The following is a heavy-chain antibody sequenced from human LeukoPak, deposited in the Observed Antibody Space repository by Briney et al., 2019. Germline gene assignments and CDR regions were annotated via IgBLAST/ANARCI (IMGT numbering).Heavy chain of an antibody. CDR2: TYYRSRWSN. J-gene: IGHJ1*01. CDR1: GDSVSSNIAS. CDR3: ARSGYYAEYFQH. V-gene: IGHV6-1*01. D-gene: IGHD3-3*01. Sequence: SQTLSLTCATSGDSVSSNIASWNWIRQSPSRGLEWLGRTYYRSRWSNDYAISVKGRITINPDTSKNQFSLQLNSVTPEDTAVYYCARSGYYAEYFQHWGQGTLLTVSS.